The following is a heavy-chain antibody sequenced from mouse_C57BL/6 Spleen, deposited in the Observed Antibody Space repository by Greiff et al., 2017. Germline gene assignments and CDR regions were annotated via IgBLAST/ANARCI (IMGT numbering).Heavy chain of an antibody. CDR1: GYAFSSYW. D-gene: IGHD2-3*01. CDR3: ASYDGYYDWYFDV. J-gene: IGHJ1*03. CDR2: IYPGDGDT. V-gene: IGHV1-80*01. Sequence: QVQLKESGAELVKPGASVKISCKASGYAFSSYWMNWVKQRPGKGLEWIGQIYPGDGDTNYNGKFKGKATLTADKSSSTAYMQLSSLTSEDSAVYVCASYDGYYDWYFDVWGKGTTVTVSS.